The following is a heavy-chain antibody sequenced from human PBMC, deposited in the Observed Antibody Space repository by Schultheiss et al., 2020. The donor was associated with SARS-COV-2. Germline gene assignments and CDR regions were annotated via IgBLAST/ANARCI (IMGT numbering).Heavy chain of an antibody. V-gene: IGHV1-2*02. CDR2: INPNSGNT. CDR1: GYTFTGYY. Sequence: ASVKVSCKASGYTFTGYYMHWVRQATGQGLEWMGWINPNSGNTGYAQKFQGRVNMTTDTSTSTAYMELRSLSSDDTAVYYCARDQREYYYYGMDVWGQGTTVTVSS. D-gene: IGHD1-26*01. CDR3: ARDQREYYYYGMDV. J-gene: IGHJ6*02.